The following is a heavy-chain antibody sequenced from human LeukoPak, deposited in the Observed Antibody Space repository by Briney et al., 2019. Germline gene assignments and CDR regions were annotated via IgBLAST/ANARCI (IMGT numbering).Heavy chain of an antibody. Sequence: PGGSLRLSCAASGFSFFKYWMTWVRQAPGKGLEWVANIKKDGSQKDYVDSVKGRFTISRDNAKNSLYLRMNSLRAEDTAVYYCAQNWDMGFDIWGQGTMVTVSS. D-gene: IGHD7-27*01. CDR1: GFSFFKYW. CDR2: IKKDGSQK. V-gene: IGHV3-7*01. J-gene: IGHJ3*02. CDR3: AQNWDMGFDI.